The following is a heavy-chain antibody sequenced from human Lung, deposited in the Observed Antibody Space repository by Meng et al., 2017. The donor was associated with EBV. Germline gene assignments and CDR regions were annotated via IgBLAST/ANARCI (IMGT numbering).Heavy chain of an antibody. Sequence: VHLVHSGAEGRKPGASVRVSCEASGYTFASYGISWRRQAPGQGLEWMGWFVNNVDTYSAQKFQGRVTMTTDTHTSTAFMELRSLRSDDTAVYYCARGTPGRSYSDYWGQGTLVTVSS. CDR2: FVNNVDT. CDR1: GYTFASYG. V-gene: IGHV1-18*01. CDR3: ARGTPGRSYSDY. J-gene: IGHJ4*02. D-gene: IGHD3-10*01.